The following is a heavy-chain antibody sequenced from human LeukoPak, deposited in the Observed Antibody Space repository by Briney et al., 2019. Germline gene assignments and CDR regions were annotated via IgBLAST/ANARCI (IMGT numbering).Heavy chain of an antibody. CDR3: ARSTGQYYYDSSGYGYYGY. Sequence: SQTLPLTCTVSGGSISSGSYYWSWIRQPAGKGLEWIGRIYTSGSTNYNPALKIRDTISVDTSKDQFYLKLSSVTAADTAVYYCARSTGQYYYDSSGYGYYGYWGQGTLVTVSS. J-gene: IGHJ4*02. CDR2: IYTSGST. CDR1: GGSISSGSYY. D-gene: IGHD3-22*01. V-gene: IGHV4-61*02.